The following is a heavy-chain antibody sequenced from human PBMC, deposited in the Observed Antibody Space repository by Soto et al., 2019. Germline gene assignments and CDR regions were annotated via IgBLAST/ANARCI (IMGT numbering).Heavy chain of an antibody. Sequence: GLDLEWLALIYWDGDKRYSPSLKSRLTITKDTSKSQVVLTMTNMDPVDTATYYCTHRRDSSWYFDYWGQGTLVTVSS. CDR3: THRRDSSWYFDY. J-gene: IGHJ4*02. D-gene: IGHD6-13*01. CDR2: IYWDGDK. V-gene: IGHV2-5*02.